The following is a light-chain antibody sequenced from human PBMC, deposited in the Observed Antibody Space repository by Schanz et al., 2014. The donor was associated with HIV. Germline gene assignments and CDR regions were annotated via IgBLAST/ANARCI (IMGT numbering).Light chain of an antibody. CDR2: NTY. CDR3: ASWDDSLKGWV. Sequence: QSVLTQPPSASGTPGQRVTISCSGSSSNFRSNAVNWYQQLPGTAPKLVIYNTYHRPSGVPDRFSGSKSGTSASLAISGLQSEDEGDYYCASWDDSLKGWVFGGGTKLTVL. CDR1: SSNFRSNA. V-gene: IGLV1-44*01. J-gene: IGLJ3*02.